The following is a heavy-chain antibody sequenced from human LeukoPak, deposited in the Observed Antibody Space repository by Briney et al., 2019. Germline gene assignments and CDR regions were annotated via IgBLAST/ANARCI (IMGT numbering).Heavy chain of an antibody. V-gene: IGHV3-23*01. J-gene: IGHJ4*02. CDR3: AKGTYSIVGATRFDN. Sequence: GGSLRLSCAASGFTLSNYAMSWVRQAPGKGLEWVSSISGTDGNTYYADSVKGRFSISRDNSKNTLYLQMNSLRAEDTALYYCAKGTYSIVGATRFDNWGPGTLVTVSS. CDR2: ISGTDGNT. D-gene: IGHD1-26*01. CDR1: GFTLSNYA.